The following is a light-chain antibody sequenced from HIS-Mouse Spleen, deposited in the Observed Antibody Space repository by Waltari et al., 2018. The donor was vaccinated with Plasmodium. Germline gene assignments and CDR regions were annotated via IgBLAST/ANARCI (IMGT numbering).Light chain of an antibody. CDR1: QSVSSN. V-gene: IGKV3-15*01. Sequence: EIVMTQSPATLSVSPGERATLSCRASQSVSSNLAWYQQKPCQAPRLLIYGASTRATAIPARFSGSGSGTEFTLPISSLQSEDFAVYYCQQYNNWSFTFGPGTKVDIK. J-gene: IGKJ3*01. CDR3: QQYNNWSFT. CDR2: GAS.